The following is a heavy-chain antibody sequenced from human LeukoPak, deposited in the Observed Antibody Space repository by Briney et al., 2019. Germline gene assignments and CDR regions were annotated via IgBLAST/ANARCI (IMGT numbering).Heavy chain of an antibody. CDR3: TRADYGGNSAFDY. Sequence: GGSLRLSCAASGFTFSSYWMHWVRQAPGKGLVWVSRINSDGSGTGYADSVKGRFTISRDNAKNTLYLQMNSLRAEDTAVYYCTRADYGGNSAFDYWGQGTLVTVS. CDR2: INSDGSGT. J-gene: IGHJ4*02. CDR1: GFTFSSYW. D-gene: IGHD4-23*01. V-gene: IGHV3-74*01.